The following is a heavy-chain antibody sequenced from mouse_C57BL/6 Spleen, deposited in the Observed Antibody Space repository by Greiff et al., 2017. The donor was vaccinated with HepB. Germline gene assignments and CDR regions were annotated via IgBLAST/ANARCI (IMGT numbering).Heavy chain of an antibody. J-gene: IGHJ2*01. D-gene: IGHD5-1*01. CDR3: ARSASVPFDY. Sequence: VQLQESGPELVKPGASVKISCKASGYAFSSSWMNWVKQRPGKGLEWIGRIYPGDGDTNYNGKFKGKATLTADQSSSTAYMQLSSLTSEDSAVYFCARSASVPFDYWGQGTTLTVSS. CDR1: GYAFSSSW. CDR2: IYPGDGDT. V-gene: IGHV1-82*01.